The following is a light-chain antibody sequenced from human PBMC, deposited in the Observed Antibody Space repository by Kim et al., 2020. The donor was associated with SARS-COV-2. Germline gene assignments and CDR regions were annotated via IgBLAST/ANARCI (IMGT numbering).Light chain of an antibody. V-gene: IGLV2-8*01. CDR2: EVN. Sequence: QSALTQPPSASGSPGQSVTISCTGTSSDVGGYNYVSWYQQHPGKAPKFMIYEVNKRPSGVPDRFSGSKSGNTASLTVSGLQPDDEADYYCSSYAGSNNLVFGGGTQLTVL. J-gene: IGLJ3*02. CDR1: SSDVGGYNY. CDR3: SSYAGSNNLV.